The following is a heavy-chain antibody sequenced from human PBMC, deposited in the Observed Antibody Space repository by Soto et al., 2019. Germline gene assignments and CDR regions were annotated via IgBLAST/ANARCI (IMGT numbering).Heavy chain of an antibody. J-gene: IGHJ5*02. CDR2: INPYSGGA. CDR1: GYTFTGYF. V-gene: IGHV1-2*02. CDR3: ARVIRGAYYNSPLDT. Sequence: ASVKVSCRASGYTFTGYFMHWVRQAPGQGLEWMGWINPYSGGADYAQSFQGRVTMTRDTSISTVYMELSRLRFDDTAVYYCARVIRGAYYNSPLDTWGQGTVVTVSS. D-gene: IGHD3-10*01.